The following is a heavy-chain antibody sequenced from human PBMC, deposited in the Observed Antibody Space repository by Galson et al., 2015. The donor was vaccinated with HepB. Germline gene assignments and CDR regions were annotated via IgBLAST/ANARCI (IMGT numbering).Heavy chain of an antibody. V-gene: IGHV1-18*01. J-gene: IGHJ5*02. CDR1: GYTFTSYG. CDR3: ARDQKLRFLEWLFPRVGNWFDP. D-gene: IGHD3-3*01. CDR2: ISAYNGNT. Sequence: SVKVSCKASGYTFTSYGISWVRQAPGQGLEWMGWISAYNGNTNYAQKLQGRVTMTTDTPTSTAYMELRSLRSDDTAVYYCARDQKLRFLEWLFPRVGNWFDPWGQGTLVTVSS.